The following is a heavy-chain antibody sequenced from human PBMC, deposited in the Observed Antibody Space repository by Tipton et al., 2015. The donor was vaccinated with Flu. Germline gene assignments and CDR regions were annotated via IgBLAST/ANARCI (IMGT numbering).Heavy chain of an antibody. Sequence: TLSLTCTVSGASLRSSSYYWGWIRQPQGKGLEWIGSFYYDVGTYYNPSLNSRVTISVDESKNQFSLRLTSVTAADTAVYYCVGNKDGYTLSNFVYWGQGTLVTVSS. CDR1: GASLRSSSYY. V-gene: IGHV4-39*07. CDR2: FYYDVGT. D-gene: IGHD5-24*01. J-gene: IGHJ4*02. CDR3: VGNKDGYTLSNFVY.